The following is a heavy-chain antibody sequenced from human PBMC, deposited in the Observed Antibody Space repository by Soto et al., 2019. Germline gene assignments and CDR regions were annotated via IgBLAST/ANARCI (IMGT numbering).Heavy chain of an antibody. CDR2: ISGSGGST. CDR3: ARRSSGSYFDY. D-gene: IGHD6-19*01. CDR1: GFTFSSYA. V-gene: IGHV3-23*01. J-gene: IGHJ4*02. Sequence: EVQLLESGGGLVQPGGSLRLSCAASGFTFSSYAMNWVRQAPGKGLEWVSVISGSGGSTYYADSVKGRFTISRDNSKNTLYLQMNSVRAEDTAVYYCARRSSGSYFDYWGQGTLATVSS.